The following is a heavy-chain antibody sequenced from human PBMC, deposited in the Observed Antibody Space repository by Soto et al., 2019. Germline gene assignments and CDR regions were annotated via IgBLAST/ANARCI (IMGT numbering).Heavy chain of an antibody. CDR1: GYTFTSYD. J-gene: IGHJ5*02. Sequence: WASLKVSCNASGYTFTSYDINWVLQATGQGLEWMGWMNPNSGNTGYAQKFQGRVTMTRNTSISTAYMELSSLRYEDTAVYYCARERAAAGRGWFDPWGQGTLVTVSS. CDR2: MNPNSGNT. V-gene: IGHV1-8*01. D-gene: IGHD6-13*01. CDR3: ARERAAAGRGWFDP.